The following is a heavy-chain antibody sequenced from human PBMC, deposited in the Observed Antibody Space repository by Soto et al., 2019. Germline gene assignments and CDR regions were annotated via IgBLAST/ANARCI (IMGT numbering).Heavy chain of an antibody. V-gene: IGHV4-4*07. Sequence: KPSETLSLTCTVSCASISGYYWSWIRKSAGKGLEWIGRIYATGTTDYNPSLKRRVMMSVDTSKKQFSLRLRSVTAADTAVYYCVRDGTKTLRDWFDPWGQGISVTVSS. J-gene: IGHJ5*02. D-gene: IGHD1-1*01. CDR3: VRDGTKTLRDWFDP. CDR1: CASISGYY. CDR2: IYATGTT.